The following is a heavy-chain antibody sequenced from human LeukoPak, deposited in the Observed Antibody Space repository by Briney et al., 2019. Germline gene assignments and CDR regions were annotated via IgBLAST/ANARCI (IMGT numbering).Heavy chain of an antibody. CDR3: ARAMSIAARLQTIFDY. Sequence: ASVKVSCKASGYIFTSYYMHWVRQAPGEGLEWMGIINPTGGSTSYAQKFQGRVTMTRDTSTSTVYMELSSLRSEDTAVYYCARAMSIAARLQTIFDYWGQGTLVTVSS. J-gene: IGHJ4*02. CDR2: INPTGGST. D-gene: IGHD6-6*01. CDR1: GYIFTSYY. V-gene: IGHV1-46*01.